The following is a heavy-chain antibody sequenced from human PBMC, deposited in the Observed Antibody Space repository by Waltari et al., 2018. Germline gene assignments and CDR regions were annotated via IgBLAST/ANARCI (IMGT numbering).Heavy chain of an antibody. Sequence: QLQLQESGPGLVKPSETLSLTCTVSGGSISSSSYYWGWIRQPPGKGLEWIGSIYYSGGTYYNPSLKSRVTISVDTSTNQFSRKLSSVTAADTAVYYCARHVPDGYNYDYWGQGTLVTVSS. J-gene: IGHJ4*02. D-gene: IGHD5-12*01. CDR2: IYYSGGT. V-gene: IGHV4-39*01. CDR3: ARHVPDGYNYDY. CDR1: GGSISSSSYY.